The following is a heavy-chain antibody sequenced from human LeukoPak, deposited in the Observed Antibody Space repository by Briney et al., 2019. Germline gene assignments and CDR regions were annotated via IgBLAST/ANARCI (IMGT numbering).Heavy chain of an antibody. D-gene: IGHD3-16*01. CDR3: ARDRYDYAWGSPFDY. J-gene: IGHJ4*02. Sequence: ASVKVSCKASGYTFTSYGISWVRQAPGQGLEWMGWISAYNGNTNYAQKLQGRVTMTTDTSTSTAYMELRSLRSDDTAVYYCARDRYDYAWGSPFDYWGQGTLVTVSS. CDR2: ISAYNGNT. V-gene: IGHV1-18*01. CDR1: GYTFTSYG.